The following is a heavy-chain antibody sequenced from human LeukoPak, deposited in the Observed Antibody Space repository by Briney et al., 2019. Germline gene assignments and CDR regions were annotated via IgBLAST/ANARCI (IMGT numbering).Heavy chain of an antibody. J-gene: IGHJ6*02. CDR3: ARDGVVARPGGMDV. CDR1: GGSISSYY. CDR2: IYTSGST. Sequence: SETLSLTCTVSGGSISSYYWSWIRQPAGKGLEWIGRIYTSGSTNYNPSLKSRVTMSVDTSKNQFSLKLSSVTAADTAVYYCARDGVVARPGGMDVWGQGTTVTVSS. D-gene: IGHD5-12*01. V-gene: IGHV4-4*07.